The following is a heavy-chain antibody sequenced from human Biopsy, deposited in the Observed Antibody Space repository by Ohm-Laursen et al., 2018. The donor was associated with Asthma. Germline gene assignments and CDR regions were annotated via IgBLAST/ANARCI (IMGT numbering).Heavy chain of an antibody. D-gene: IGHD3-3*01. Sequence: SLRLSCAASGFTFSSYGMHWVRQAPGKGLEWVAVISYDGSNKYYADSVKGRFTISRDNAKSTLYLQMNRLRTDDTAVYYCAKRRGYSDLTDFDHWGQGTLVTVSS. V-gene: IGHV3-30*18. CDR1: GFTFSSYG. CDR2: ISYDGSNK. CDR3: AKRRGYSDLTDFDH. J-gene: IGHJ4*02.